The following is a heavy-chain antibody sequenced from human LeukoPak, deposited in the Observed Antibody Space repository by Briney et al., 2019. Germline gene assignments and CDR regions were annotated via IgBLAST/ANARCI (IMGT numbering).Heavy chain of an antibody. CDR1: GYTFTSYA. Sequence: ASVKVSCKASGYTFTSYAMHWVRQAPGQRLEWMGWINAGNGNTKYSQKFQGRVTITRDTSASTAYMELSSLRSEDTAVYYCARGDESAWFGESLFDYWGQGTLVTVSS. CDR3: ARGDESAWFGESLFDY. V-gene: IGHV1-3*01. D-gene: IGHD3-10*01. J-gene: IGHJ4*02. CDR2: INAGNGNT.